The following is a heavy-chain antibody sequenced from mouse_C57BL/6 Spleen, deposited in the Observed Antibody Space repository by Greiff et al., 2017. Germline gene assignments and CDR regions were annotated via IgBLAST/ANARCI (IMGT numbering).Heavy chain of an antibody. V-gene: IGHV1-85*01. J-gene: IGHJ2*01. CDR3: ARSSGTRDYYFDY. CDR2: IYPRDGST. Sequence: QVQLQQSGPELVKPGASVKLSCKASGYTFTSYDIHWVKQRPGQGLEWIGWIYPRDGSTKYNEKFKGKATLTVDTSPNTTYLELHSLTSEDSAVYFCARSSGTRDYYFDYWGQGTTLTVSS. D-gene: IGHD4-1*01. CDR1: GYTFTSYD.